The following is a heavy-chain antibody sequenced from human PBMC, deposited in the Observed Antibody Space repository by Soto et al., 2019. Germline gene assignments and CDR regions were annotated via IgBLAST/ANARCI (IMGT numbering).Heavy chain of an antibody. CDR3: ARAQTYSSGWYTWFDP. D-gene: IGHD6-19*01. J-gene: IGHJ5*02. CDR2: IYHSGNT. Sequence: QVQLQESGPGLVKPSGTLSLTCAVSGGSISSSNGWSWVRQPPGNGLGWIGEIYHSGNTNYNPSLKSRVTISVDKSKNQFSLKLSSVTAADTAVYYCARAQTYSSGWYTWFDPWGQGTLVTVSS. CDR1: GGSISSSNG. V-gene: IGHV4-4*02.